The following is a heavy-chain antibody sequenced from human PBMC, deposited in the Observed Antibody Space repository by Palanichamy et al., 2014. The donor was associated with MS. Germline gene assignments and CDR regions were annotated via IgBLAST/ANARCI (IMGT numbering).Heavy chain of an antibody. CDR1: GYTFSDYY. D-gene: IGHD1-26*01. V-gene: IGHV1-2*02. Sequence: QVQLLQSGAEVKKPGASVKVSCRASGYTFSDYYMHWVRQAPGQGLEWMGWINPDSGGTNYAQKFQGRVTVTRDTSIRTAYLELNRVTSDDTAVYYYARYPYRGTYWAPFDYWGQGTLVTVSS. CDR2: INPDSGGT. CDR3: ARYPYRGTYWAPFDY. J-gene: IGHJ4*02.